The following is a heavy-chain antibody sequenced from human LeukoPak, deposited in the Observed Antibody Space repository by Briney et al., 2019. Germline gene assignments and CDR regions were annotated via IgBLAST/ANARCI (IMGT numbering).Heavy chain of an antibody. CDR3: ASPYSGYDGVSLDYY. Sequence: PGGSLRLSCEASGFIFSNFAMTWGRQAPGQGLDLVAVIFPDENTKLYADSVMGRFTISRVNSKNKLFLQMDSLRPDDTAVYYCASPYSGYDGVSLDYYWGQGTLVTVSS. CDR1: GFIFSNFA. J-gene: IGHJ4*02. V-gene: IGHV3-30*04. CDR2: IFPDENTK. D-gene: IGHD5-12*01.